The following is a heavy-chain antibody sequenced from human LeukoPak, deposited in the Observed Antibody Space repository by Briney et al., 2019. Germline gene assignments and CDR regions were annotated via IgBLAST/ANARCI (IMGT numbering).Heavy chain of an antibody. V-gene: IGHV3-23*01. D-gene: IGHD3-3*01. Sequence: GGSLRLSCAASGFTFSSYWMNWVRQAPGEGLEWVSGITTNGDSTYYADSVKGRFTLSRDNSKSTLYLQMNSLRAEDTAIYYCAKVANNFWSGLDYWGQGALVTVSS. CDR3: AKVANNFWSGLDY. CDR2: ITTNGDST. CDR1: GFTFSSYW. J-gene: IGHJ4*02.